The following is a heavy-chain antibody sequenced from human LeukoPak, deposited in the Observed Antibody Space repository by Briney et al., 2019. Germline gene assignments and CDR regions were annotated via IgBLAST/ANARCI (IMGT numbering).Heavy chain of an antibody. Sequence: SETLSLTCTVSGGSISSYYWSWIRQPPGKGLEWIGYIYYSGSTNYNPSLKSRVTISVDTSKNQFSLKLSSVTAADTAVYYCTRGIAVTGTRIDDAFDIRGQGTMVTVSS. D-gene: IGHD6-13*01. CDR2: IYYSGST. CDR1: GGSISSYY. CDR3: TRGIAVTGTRIDDAFDI. V-gene: IGHV4-59*01. J-gene: IGHJ3*02.